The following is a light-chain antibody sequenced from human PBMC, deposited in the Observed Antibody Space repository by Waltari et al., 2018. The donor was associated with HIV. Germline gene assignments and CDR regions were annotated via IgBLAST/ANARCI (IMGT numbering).Light chain of an antibody. Sequence: QTALTQPASVSGSPGQSITIACTGTSSDVGAYNLVSWYQQHPGKAPRLIIYDVSERSEVVCNRFTGSKSGDTASLTISGRRAEDEADYYCCSYVSEIVPCVFGGGTKLTVL. CDR2: DVS. CDR1: SSDVGAYNL. CDR3: CSYVSEIVPCV. J-gene: IGLJ3*02. V-gene: IGLV2-23*02.